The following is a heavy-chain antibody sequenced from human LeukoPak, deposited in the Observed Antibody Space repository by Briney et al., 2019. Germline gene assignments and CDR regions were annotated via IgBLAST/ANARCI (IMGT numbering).Heavy chain of an antibody. Sequence: ASVKVSCKASGYTFTSYYMHWVRQAPGQGLEWMGIINPSGGSTSYAQKFQGRVTMTRDTSTSTVYMELSSLRSDDTAVYYCARVPDYYDSSELAPWDYWGQGTLVTVSS. J-gene: IGHJ4*02. D-gene: IGHD3-22*01. V-gene: IGHV1-46*01. CDR1: GYTFTSYY. CDR3: ARVPDYYDSSELAPWDY. CDR2: INPSGGST.